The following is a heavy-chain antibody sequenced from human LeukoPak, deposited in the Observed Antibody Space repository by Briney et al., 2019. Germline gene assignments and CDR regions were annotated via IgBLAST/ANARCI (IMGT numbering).Heavy chain of an antibody. V-gene: IGHV1-8*01. CDR3: AREGGGTMVPDY. D-gene: IGHD3-10*01. Sequence: ASVKVSSKASGYTFTSYGINWVRQATGQGLEWVGWMNPNSGNTGYAQKFQGRVTMTRNTSISTAYMELSSLRSEDTAVYYCAREGGGTMVPDYWGQGTLVTVSS. J-gene: IGHJ4*02. CDR2: MNPNSGNT. CDR1: GYTFTSYG.